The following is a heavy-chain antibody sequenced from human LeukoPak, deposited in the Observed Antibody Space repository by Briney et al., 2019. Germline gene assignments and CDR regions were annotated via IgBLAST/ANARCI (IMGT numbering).Heavy chain of an antibody. CDR1: GYTFTGYY. CDR2: IKPNSGGT. CDR3: ARGGYYYDSSGYYPFQDY. D-gene: IGHD3-22*01. V-gene: IGHV1-2*02. J-gene: IGHJ4*02. Sequence: ASVKVSCKASGYTFTGYYIHWVRQAPGQGLEWMGWIKPNSGGTNYAQKFQGRVTMTRDTSISTAYMELSRLRSDDTAVYYCARGGYYYDSSGYYPFQDYWGQGTLVTVSS.